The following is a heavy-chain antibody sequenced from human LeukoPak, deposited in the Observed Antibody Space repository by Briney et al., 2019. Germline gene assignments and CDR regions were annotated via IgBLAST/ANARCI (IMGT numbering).Heavy chain of an antibody. J-gene: IGHJ5*02. D-gene: IGHD3-22*01. V-gene: IGHV4-34*01. CDR1: GGSFSGYY. CDR3: ARNPVYYYDSSGSADDNWFDP. CDR2: INHSGST. Sequence: SETQSLTCAVYGGSFSGYYWSWIRQPPGKGLEWIGEINHSGSTNYNPSLKSRVTISVDTSKNQFSLKLSSVTAADTAVYYCARNPVYYYDSSGSADDNWFDPWGQGTLVTVSS.